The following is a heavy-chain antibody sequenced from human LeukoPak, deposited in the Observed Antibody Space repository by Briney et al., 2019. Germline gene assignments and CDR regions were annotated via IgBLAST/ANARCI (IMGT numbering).Heavy chain of an antibody. Sequence: SVKVSCKASGGTFSSYAISWVRQAPGQGLEWMGGIIPIFSTANYAQKFQGRVTITADESTSTAYMELSSLRSEDTAVYYCARSGSRYSYYYYYMDVWGKGTTVTVSS. D-gene: IGHD1-1*01. V-gene: IGHV1-69*13. CDR3: ARSGSRYSYYYYYMDV. CDR1: GGTFSSYA. CDR2: IIPIFSTA. J-gene: IGHJ6*03.